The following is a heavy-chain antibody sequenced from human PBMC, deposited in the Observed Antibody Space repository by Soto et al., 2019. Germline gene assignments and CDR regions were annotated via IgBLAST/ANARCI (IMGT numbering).Heavy chain of an antibody. CDR2: VNPADSDT. V-gene: IGHV5-51*01. J-gene: IGHJ4*02. CDR1: GYSFTNYW. Sequence: ESLKISCKGSGYSFTNYWIGWVRQMPGKGLEWMGIVNPADSDTRYSPSFQGQVTVSVDKSISTAYLQRGSLKASDTAMYYCVRPDSTGYYTHWGQGTPVTVSS. CDR3: VRPDSTGYYTH. D-gene: IGHD3-3*01.